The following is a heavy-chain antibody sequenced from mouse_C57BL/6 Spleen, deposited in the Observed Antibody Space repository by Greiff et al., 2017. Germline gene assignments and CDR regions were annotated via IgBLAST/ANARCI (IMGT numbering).Heavy chain of an antibody. CDR2: IWRGGST. Sequence: QVQLKESGPGLVQPSQSLSITCTVSGFSLTSYGVHWVRQSPGKGLEWLGVIWRGGSTDYNAAFMSRLSITKDNSKSQVFFKMNSLQADDTAIYXCAKGVYYGSSSYAMDYWGQGTSVTVSS. D-gene: IGHD1-1*01. V-gene: IGHV2-5*01. CDR1: GFSLTSYG. J-gene: IGHJ4*01. CDR3: AKGVYYGSSSYAMDY.